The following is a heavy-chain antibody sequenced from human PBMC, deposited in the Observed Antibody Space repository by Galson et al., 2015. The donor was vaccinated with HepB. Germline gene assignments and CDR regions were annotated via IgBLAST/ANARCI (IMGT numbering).Heavy chain of an antibody. CDR2: IIPILGIA. D-gene: IGHD5-18*01. J-gene: IGHJ3*02. V-gene: IGHV1-69*02. CDR1: GGTFSSYT. Sequence: SVKVSCKASGGTFSSYTISWVRQAPGQGLEWMGRIIPILGIANYAQKFQGRVTITADKSTSTAYMELSSLRSEDTAMYYCARGPGWMDTAMAHDAFDIWGQGTMVTVSS. CDR3: ARGPGWMDTAMAHDAFDI.